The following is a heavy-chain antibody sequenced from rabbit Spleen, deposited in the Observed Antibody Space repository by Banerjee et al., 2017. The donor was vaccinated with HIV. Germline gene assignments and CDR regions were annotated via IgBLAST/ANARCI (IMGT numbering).Heavy chain of an antibody. J-gene: IGHJ6*01. V-gene: IGHV1S45*01. CDR1: GFSFGDRDV. D-gene: IGHD8-1*01. CDR3: ARDTGSSFSTYGMDL. CDR2: INIVTGKS. Sequence: QEQLVESGGGLVQPEGSLTLTCTASGFSFGDRDVMCWVRQAPGKGLEWIACINIVTGKSVYASWAKGRFTMSRTSSTTVTLQMTSLTVADTATYFCARDTGSSFSTYGMDLWGPGTLVTVS.